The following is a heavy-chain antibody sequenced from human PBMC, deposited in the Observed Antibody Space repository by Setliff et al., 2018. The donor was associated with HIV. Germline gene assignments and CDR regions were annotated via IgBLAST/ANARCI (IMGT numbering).Heavy chain of an antibody. D-gene: IGHD3-10*01. J-gene: IGHJ4*02. CDR3: ARGFTYRGYYYGSGSYYNIQQPIDY. CDR1: GYTFSDYN. CDR2: MHPNTGAT. Sequence: ASVKVSCKAAGYTFSDYNIHWMRQAPGQAFEWMGWMHPNTGATSYAQKFQGRVSMTRDMSISTAYMELARLRSDDSAVYYCARGFTYRGYYYGSGSYYNIQQPIDYWGQGTLVTVSS. V-gene: IGHV1-2*02.